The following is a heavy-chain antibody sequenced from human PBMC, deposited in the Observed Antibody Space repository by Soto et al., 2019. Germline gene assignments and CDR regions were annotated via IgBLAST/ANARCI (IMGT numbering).Heavy chain of an antibody. CDR2: IYWDDDK. D-gene: IGHD6-19*01. CDR3: AYIVVAGLGYYFYY. CDR1: GFSLSSTRMA. Sequence: QITLKESGPTLVKPTQTLTLTCTFSGFSLSSTRMAVGWIRQPPGKALEWLALIYWDDDKRYSPFLKSRLTIPKDTSKNQLVHTMANMDPVDTARYYCAYIVVAGLGYYFYYSGQGTLVTVSS. V-gene: IGHV2-5*02. J-gene: IGHJ4*02.